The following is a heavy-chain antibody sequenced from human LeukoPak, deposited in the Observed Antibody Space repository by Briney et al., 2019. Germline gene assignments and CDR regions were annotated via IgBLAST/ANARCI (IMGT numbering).Heavy chain of an antibody. CDR2: INPNSGGT. CDR1: GYTFTGYY. D-gene: IGHD3-10*01. CDR3: AANYYGSGTTSSFDY. Sequence: GASVKVSCKASGYTFTGYYMHWVRQAPGQGLEWMGWINPNSGGTNYAQKFQGRVTMTRDTSISTAYMELSRLRSDDTAVYYCAANYYGSGTTSSFDYWGQGTLVTVSS. J-gene: IGHJ4*02. V-gene: IGHV1-2*02.